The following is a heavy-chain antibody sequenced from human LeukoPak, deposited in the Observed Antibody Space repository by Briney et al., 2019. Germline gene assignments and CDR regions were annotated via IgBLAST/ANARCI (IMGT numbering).Heavy chain of an antibody. Sequence: GGSLRLSCAASGFTFSSYAMSWVRQAPGKGLEWVSAISGSGGSTYYADSVKGRFTISRDNSKNTLYLQMNSLRAEDTVVYYCAKSHPDYYDSSGKVYYFDYWGQGTLVTVSS. CDR1: GFTFSSYA. J-gene: IGHJ4*02. CDR2: ISGSGGST. V-gene: IGHV3-23*01. CDR3: AKSHPDYYDSSGKVYYFDY. D-gene: IGHD3-22*01.